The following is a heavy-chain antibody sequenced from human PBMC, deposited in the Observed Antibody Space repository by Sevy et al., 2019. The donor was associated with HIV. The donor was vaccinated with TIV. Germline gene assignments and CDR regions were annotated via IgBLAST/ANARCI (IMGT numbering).Heavy chain of an antibody. CDR1: GFTFGSYC. D-gene: IGHD3-22*01. Sequence: GGSLRLSCAASGFTFGSYCMSWVRQAPGKGLEWVANIKQDGSEKYYVDSVKGRFTISRDNAKKSLYLQMNSLRDEDTAVYYCARDRFYDSSSFYVYWGQGTLVTVSS. V-gene: IGHV3-7*01. J-gene: IGHJ4*02. CDR2: IKQDGSEK. CDR3: ARDRFYDSSSFYVY.